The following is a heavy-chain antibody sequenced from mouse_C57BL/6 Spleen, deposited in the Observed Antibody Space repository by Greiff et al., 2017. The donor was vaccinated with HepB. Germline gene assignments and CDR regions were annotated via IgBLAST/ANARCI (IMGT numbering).Heavy chain of an antibody. CDR1: GYAFSSYW. CDR3: ARADGYAEYYFDY. D-gene: IGHD2-2*01. Sequence: QVQLQQSGAELVKPGASVKISCKASGYAFSSYWMNWVKQRPGKGLEWIGQIYPGDGDTNYNGKFKGKATLTADKSSSTAYMQLRSVTSEDSAVYFGARADGYAEYYFDYWGQGTTLTVSS. CDR2: IYPGDGDT. J-gene: IGHJ2*01. V-gene: IGHV1-80*01.